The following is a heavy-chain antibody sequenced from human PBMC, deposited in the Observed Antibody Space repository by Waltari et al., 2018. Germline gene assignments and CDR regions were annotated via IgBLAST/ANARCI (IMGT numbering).Heavy chain of an antibody. V-gene: IGHV1-2*02. J-gene: IGHJ4*02. CDR2: INPNSGGT. CDR3: AREVCSSTSCYAAFDY. Sequence: QVQLVQSGAEVKKPGASVKVSCKASGYTFTGYYMHWVRQAPGQGLEWMGWINPNSGGTNYAQKFQGRVTMTRDTSISTAYMELSRLRSDDTAVYYCAREVCSSTSCYAAFDYWGQGTLVTVSS. D-gene: IGHD2-2*01. CDR1: GYTFTGYY.